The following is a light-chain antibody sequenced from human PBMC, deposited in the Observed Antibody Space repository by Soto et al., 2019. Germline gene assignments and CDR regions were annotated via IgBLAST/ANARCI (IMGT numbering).Light chain of an antibody. V-gene: IGKV3-15*01. CDR1: QNIHTN. Sequence: EIAMTQTPATLSVCPGERATLSSRAGQNIHTNLSWYQQKPGQAPRHLFYGASTGATGLPARFSGSGSGTEFTLTISSLEPEDFAVYYCQQRSNWPITFGQGTRLEIK. CDR2: GAS. J-gene: IGKJ5*01. CDR3: QQRSNWPIT.